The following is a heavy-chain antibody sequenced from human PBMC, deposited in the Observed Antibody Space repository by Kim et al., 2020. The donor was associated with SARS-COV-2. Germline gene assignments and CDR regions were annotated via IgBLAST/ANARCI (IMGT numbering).Heavy chain of an antibody. D-gene: IGHD6-13*01. CDR3: ARLHLVPNYVDY. V-gene: IGHV6-1*01. J-gene: IGHJ4*02. Sequence: NYYAVSVKNRITNNPDTSKNQFSLQLNSVTPEDTAVYYCARLHLVPNYVDYWGQGTLVTVSS. CDR2: N.